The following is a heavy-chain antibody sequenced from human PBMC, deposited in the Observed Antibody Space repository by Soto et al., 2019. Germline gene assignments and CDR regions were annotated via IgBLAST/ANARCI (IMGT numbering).Heavy chain of an antibody. J-gene: IGHJ5*02. CDR2: INDKSGNT. V-gene: IGHV1-8*01. Sequence: QVQLVQSGAEVKKPGASVKVSCKASGYSFTSYDINWVRQATGQGIEWMGWINDKSGNTCYAKKFQGRVTMTMDTDISTAYMELNSLRSEDTDVCYCARVAASLDPWGQGTLVTVSS. CDR3: ARVAASLDP. D-gene: IGHD6-25*01. CDR1: GYSFTSYD.